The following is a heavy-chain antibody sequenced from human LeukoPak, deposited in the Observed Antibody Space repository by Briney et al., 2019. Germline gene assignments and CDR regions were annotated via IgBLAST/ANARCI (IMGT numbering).Heavy chain of an antibody. D-gene: IGHD3-10*01. V-gene: IGHV4-39*01. CDR2: IYYSGST. CDR3: ARLGSFDY. CDR1: GFTFSSYW. J-gene: IGHJ4*02. Sequence: PGGSLRLSCAASGFTFSSYWMHWIRQPPGKGLEWIGSIYYSGSTYYNPSLKSRVTISVDTSKNQFSLKLSSVTAADTAVYYCARLGSFDYWGQGTLVTVSS.